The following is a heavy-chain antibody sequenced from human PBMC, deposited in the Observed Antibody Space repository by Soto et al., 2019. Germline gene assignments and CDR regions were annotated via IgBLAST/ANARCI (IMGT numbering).Heavy chain of an antibody. CDR3: ARQIYDSDTGPNFQYYFDS. D-gene: IGHD3-22*01. CDR1: GYSFAGYW. V-gene: IGHV5-10-1*01. CDR2: IDPSDSQT. Sequence: GESLKISCKGSGYSFAGYWINWVRQKPGKGLEGMGRIDPSDSQTYYSPSFRGHVTISVTKSITTVFLQWSSLRTSDTDMYYCARQIYDSDTGPNFQYYFDSWGQGTPVTVSS. J-gene: IGHJ4*02.